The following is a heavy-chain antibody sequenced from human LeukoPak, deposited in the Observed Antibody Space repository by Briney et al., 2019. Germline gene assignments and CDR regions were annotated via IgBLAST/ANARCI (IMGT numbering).Heavy chain of an antibody. CDR3: ARAPLTTEGANWFDP. CDR1: GYTISSGYY. CDR2: IYHSGST. Sequence: PSETLSLTCAVSGYTISSGYYWGWIRQPPGKGLEWIGSIYHSGSTYYNPSLKSRVTISVDTSKDQFSLKLSSVTTADTAVYYCARAPLTTEGANWFDPWGQGTLVTVSS. V-gene: IGHV4-38-2*01. J-gene: IGHJ5*02. D-gene: IGHD4-11*01.